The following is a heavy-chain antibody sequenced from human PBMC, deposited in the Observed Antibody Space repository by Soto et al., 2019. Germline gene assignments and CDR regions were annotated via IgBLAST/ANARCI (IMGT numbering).Heavy chain of an antibody. CDR2: IIPIFGTA. J-gene: IGHJ6*02. CDR1: GGTFSSYA. D-gene: IGHD6-6*01. Sequence: QVQLVQSGAEVKKPGSSVKVSCKASGGTFSSYAISWVRQAPGHGLEWMGGIIPIFGTANYAQKFQGRVTITADKSTSTAYMELSSLRSEDTAVYYCARVYSSSFEVGDYYYGMDVWGQGTTVTVSS. CDR3: ARVYSSSFEVGDYYYGMDV. V-gene: IGHV1-69*06.